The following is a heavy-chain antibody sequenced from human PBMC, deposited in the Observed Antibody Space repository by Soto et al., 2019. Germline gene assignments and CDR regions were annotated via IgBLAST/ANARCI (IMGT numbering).Heavy chain of an antibody. V-gene: IGHV1-69*13. CDR1: GGTFSSYS. CDR2: IIPIFGTA. Sequence: GASVKVSCKPSGGTFSSYSISWVRQAPGQGLEWMGGIIPIFGTANYAQKFQGRVTTTADESTSTAYMELSSLRSEDTAVYYCARVVNYYDSSGYYYGVLYYFDYWGQGTLVTVSS. J-gene: IGHJ4*02. D-gene: IGHD3-22*01. CDR3: ARVVNYYDSSGYYYGVLYYFDY.